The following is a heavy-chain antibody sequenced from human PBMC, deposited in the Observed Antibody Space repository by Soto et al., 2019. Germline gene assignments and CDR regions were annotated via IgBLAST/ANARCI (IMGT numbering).Heavy chain of an antibody. CDR2: ISAYNGNT. CDR3: ARYGSSGSYYNDY. V-gene: IGHV1-18*01. CDR1: GYTFTSYG. Sequence: ASVKVSCKASGYTFTSYGISWVRQAPGQGLEWMGWISAYNGNTNYAQKLQGRVTMTTDRSTSTAYMELRSLRSYDTDVYYCARYGSSGSYYNDYWGQGTLVTVSS. D-gene: IGHD3-10*01. J-gene: IGHJ4*02.